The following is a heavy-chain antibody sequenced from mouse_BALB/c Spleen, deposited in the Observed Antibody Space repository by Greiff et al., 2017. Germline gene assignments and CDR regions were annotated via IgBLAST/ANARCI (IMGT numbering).Heavy chain of an antibody. Sequence: DVMLVESGGGLVKPGGSLKLSCAASGFTFSSYAMSWVRQTPEKRLEWVATISSGGSYTYYPDSVKGRFTISRDNAKNTLYLQMSSLRSEDTAMYYCARQKGLRYAMDYWGQGTSVTVSS. CDR2: ISSGGSYT. V-gene: IGHV5-9-3*01. CDR1: GFTFSSYA. CDR3: ARQKGLRYAMDY. J-gene: IGHJ4*01. D-gene: IGHD2-4*01.